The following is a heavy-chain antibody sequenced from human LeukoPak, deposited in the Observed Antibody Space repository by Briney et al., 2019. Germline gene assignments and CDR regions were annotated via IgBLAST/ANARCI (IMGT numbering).Heavy chain of an antibody. CDR2: TSAYNGNT. CDR1: GYTFTSYG. CDR3: ARARAPNDAFDI. J-gene: IGHJ3*02. Sequence: ASVTVSCKASGYTFTSYGISWVRQAPGQGLEWMGWTSAYNGNTNYAQKLQGRVTMTTDTSTSTAYMELRSLRSDDTAVYYCARARAPNDAFDIWGQGTMVTVSS. V-gene: IGHV1-18*01.